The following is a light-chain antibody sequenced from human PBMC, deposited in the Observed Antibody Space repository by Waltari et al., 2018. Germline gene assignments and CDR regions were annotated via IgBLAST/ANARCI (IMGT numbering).Light chain of an antibody. Sequence: QSGLTQPPSVSGAPGQRVTISCTGSRSNIGAGPDVHWYQVLPGKAHKLLIYGHNNLPSGVSDRFSGSKSGTSASLAITALQAEDEADYYCQSYDSSLRGSLFGGGTKLTVL. CDR3: QSYDSSLRGSL. V-gene: IGLV1-40*01. CDR2: GHN. CDR1: RSNIGAGPD. J-gene: IGLJ2*01.